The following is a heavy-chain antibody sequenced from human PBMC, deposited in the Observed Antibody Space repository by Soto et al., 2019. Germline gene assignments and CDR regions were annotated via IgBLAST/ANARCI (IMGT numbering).Heavy chain of an antibody. Sequence: PSETLSLTCAVYGGCFSGYYWSWIRQPPGKGLEWIGEINRSGSTNYNPSLKSRVTISVDTSKNQFSLKLSSVTAADTAVYYCARGRIFRVVITNYYYSYMDVWGKGT. J-gene: IGHJ6*03. V-gene: IGHV4-34*01. CDR2: INRSGST. CDR1: GGCFSGYY. CDR3: ARGRIFRVVITNYYYSYMDV. D-gene: IGHD3-3*01.